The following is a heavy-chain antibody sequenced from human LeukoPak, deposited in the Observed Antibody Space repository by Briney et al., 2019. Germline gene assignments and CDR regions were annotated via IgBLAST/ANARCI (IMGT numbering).Heavy chain of an antibody. V-gene: IGHV1-46*01. Sequence: RASVKVSCKASGYTFTIYYMHWVRQAPGQGLEWMGIINPSGGSTSYAQKFQGRVTMSRDMSTSTVYMELSSLRSEDTAVYYCAREIRTGTTRGYYYYYMDVWGKGTTVTVSS. CDR3: AREIRTGTTRGYYYYYMDV. CDR1: GYTFTIYY. J-gene: IGHJ6*03. CDR2: INPSGGST. D-gene: IGHD1-1*01.